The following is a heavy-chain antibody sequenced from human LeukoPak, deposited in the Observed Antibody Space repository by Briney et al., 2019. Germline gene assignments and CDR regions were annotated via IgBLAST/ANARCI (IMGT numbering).Heavy chain of an antibody. D-gene: IGHD3-10*01. J-gene: IGHJ5*02. CDR2: ISAYNGNT. Sequence: ASVKVSCKASGYTFTGYYMHWVRQAPGQGLEWMGWISAYNGNTNYAQKLQGRVTMTTDTSTSTAYMELRGLRSDDTAVYYCTKASLAFGTKYFDPWGQGTLVTVSS. CDR1: GYTFTGYY. CDR3: TKASLAFGTKYFDP. V-gene: IGHV1-18*04.